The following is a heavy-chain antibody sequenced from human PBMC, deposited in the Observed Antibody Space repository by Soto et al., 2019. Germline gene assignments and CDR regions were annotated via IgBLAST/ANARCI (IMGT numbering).Heavy chain of an antibody. D-gene: IGHD6-13*01. Sequence: QVQLVQSGAEVKKPGASVKVSCKASGYTFTSYGISWVRQAPGQGLEWMGWISAYNGNTNYAQKLQGRVTMTTDTSTSTAYMELRSLRSDDTAVYYCARDRGIAAAGEQFYYYYYGMDVWGQGTTVTVSS. V-gene: IGHV1-18*01. CDR3: ARDRGIAAAGEQFYYYYYGMDV. J-gene: IGHJ6*02. CDR2: ISAYNGNT. CDR1: GYTFTSYG.